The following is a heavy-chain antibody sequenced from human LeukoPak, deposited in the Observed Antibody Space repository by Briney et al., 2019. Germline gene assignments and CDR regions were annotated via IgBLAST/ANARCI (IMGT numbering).Heavy chain of an antibody. D-gene: IGHD1-26*01. V-gene: IGHV1-8*01. Sequence: ASVKVSCKASGYTFTSYDINWVRQATGQGLEWMGWMNPNSGNTGYAQKFQGRVTMTRNTSISTAYMELSSLRSEDTAVYYCARARGAPRGGATTDYYYYYGMDVWGQGTTVTVSS. CDR1: GYTFTSYD. CDR3: ARARGAPRGGATTDYYYYYGMDV. J-gene: IGHJ6*02. CDR2: MNPNSGNT.